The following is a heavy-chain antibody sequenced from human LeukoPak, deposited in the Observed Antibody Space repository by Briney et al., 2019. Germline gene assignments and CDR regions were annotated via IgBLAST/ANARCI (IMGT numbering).Heavy chain of an antibody. CDR2: TRYDGSIK. CDR1: GFTFSSYG. Sequence: PGGSLRLSCAASGFTFSSYGMHWVRQAPGKGLEWVARTRYDGSIKHYADSVRGRFSISRDNSKNTVFLQMNSLRAEDTAVYYCARDGDTGMLINPFDYWGQGTLVTVSS. CDR3: ARDGDTGMLINPFDY. J-gene: IGHJ4*02. D-gene: IGHD3-16*01. V-gene: IGHV3-33*08.